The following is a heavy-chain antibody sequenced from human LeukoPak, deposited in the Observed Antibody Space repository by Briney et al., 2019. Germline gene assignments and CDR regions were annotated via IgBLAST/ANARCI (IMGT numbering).Heavy chain of an antibody. CDR3: ATRSQLWYSDYYYYYMDV. J-gene: IGHJ6*03. CDR1: GYTLTELS. V-gene: IGHV1-24*01. CDR2: FDPEDGET. D-gene: IGHD5-18*01. Sequence: ASVTVSCKVSGYTLTELSMHWVRQAPGKGLEWMGGFDPEDGETIYAQKFQGRVTMTEDTSTDTAYMELSSLRSEDTAVYYCATRSQLWYSDYYYYYMDVWGKGTTVTVSS.